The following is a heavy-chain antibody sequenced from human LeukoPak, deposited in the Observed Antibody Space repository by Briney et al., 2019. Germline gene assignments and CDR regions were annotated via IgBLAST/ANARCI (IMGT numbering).Heavy chain of an antibody. CDR3: ARGHRGYCSGGSCYGHDY. CDR2: IYYSGNT. J-gene: IGHJ4*02. CDR1: GGSIRSTTYY. V-gene: IGHV4-39*07. Sequence: SETLSLTCSVSGGSIRSTTYYWGWIRQPPGKRLEWIASIYYSGNTYYSPSLMSRVTISVDTSKNQFSLKLSSVTAADTAVYYCARGHRGYCSGGSCYGHDYWGQGTLVTVSS. D-gene: IGHD2-15*01.